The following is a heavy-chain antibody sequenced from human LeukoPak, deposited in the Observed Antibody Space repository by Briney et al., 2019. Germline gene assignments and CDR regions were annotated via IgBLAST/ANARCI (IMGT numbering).Heavy chain of an antibody. CDR1: GFTFSSYS. D-gene: IGHD6-13*01. J-gene: IGHJ4*02. Sequence: NPGGSLRLSCAASGFTFSSYSMNWVRQAPGKGLEWVSSISSSSSYIYYADSVKGRFTISRDNAKNSLYLQMNSLRAEDTAVYYCVRCYSSSWYYFDYWGQGTLVTVSS. CDR2: ISSSSSYI. V-gene: IGHV3-21*01. CDR3: VRCYSSSWYYFDY.